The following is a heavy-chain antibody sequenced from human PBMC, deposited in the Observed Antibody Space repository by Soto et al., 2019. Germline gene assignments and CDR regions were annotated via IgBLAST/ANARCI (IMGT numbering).Heavy chain of an antibody. V-gene: IGHV4-34*01. Sequence: SETLSLTCAVYGGFLSESYWTWIRQPPGKGLEWIGEINHVGGTNYNPSLKSRVTMSVDTSQNQFSLRLISVTAADTAMYFCVRIRYPLPSSLLWLVPWGQGTPVTVSS. CDR3: VRIRYPLPSSLLWLVP. CDR2: INHVGGT. J-gene: IGHJ5*02. CDR1: GGFLSESY. D-gene: IGHD2-15*01.